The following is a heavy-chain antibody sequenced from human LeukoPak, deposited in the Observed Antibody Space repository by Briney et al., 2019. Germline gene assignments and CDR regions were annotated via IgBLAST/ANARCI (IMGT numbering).Heavy chain of an antibody. J-gene: IGHJ4*02. V-gene: IGHV3-30*02. Sequence: GGSLRLSCAASGFPFSSYGMHWVRQAPGKGLEWVAFIRYDGSIKYYADSVKGRFTISRDNSKNTLYLQMNSLRAEDTAVYYCASSYYDSGLYYFDYWGQGILVTVSS. D-gene: IGHD3-16*01. CDR3: ASSYYDSGLYYFDY. CDR2: IRYDGSIK. CDR1: GFPFSSYG.